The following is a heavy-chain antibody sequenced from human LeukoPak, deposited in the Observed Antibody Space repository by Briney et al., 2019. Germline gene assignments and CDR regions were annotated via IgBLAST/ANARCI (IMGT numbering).Heavy chain of an antibody. J-gene: IGHJ4*02. CDR1: GGTFSSYA. V-gene: IGHV1-69*04. Sequence: ASVKVSCKASGGTFSSYAISWVRQAPGQGLEWMGRIIPILGIANYAQKFQGRVTITADKSTSTAYMELSSLRSEDTAVYYCARSMVRGLLNYFDYWGQGTLVTVSS. CDR2: IIPILGIA. CDR3: ARSMVRGLLNYFDY. D-gene: IGHD3-10*01.